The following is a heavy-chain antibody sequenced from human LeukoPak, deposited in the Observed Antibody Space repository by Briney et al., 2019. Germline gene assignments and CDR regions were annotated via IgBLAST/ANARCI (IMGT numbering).Heavy chain of an antibody. V-gene: IGHV4-34*01. D-gene: IGHD6-19*01. CDR2: INHSGST. J-gene: IGHJ4*02. Sequence: PSETLSLTCTVSGGSISGYYWSWIRQPPGKGLEWIGEINHSGSTNYNPSLKSRVTISVDTSKNQFSLKLSSVTAADTAVYYCAREMIAVAGTGIDYWGQGALVTVSS. CDR3: AREMIAVAGTGIDY. CDR1: GGSISGYY.